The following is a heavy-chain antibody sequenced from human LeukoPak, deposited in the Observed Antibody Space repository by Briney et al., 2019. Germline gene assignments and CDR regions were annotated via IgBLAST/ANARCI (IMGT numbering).Heavy chain of an antibody. Sequence: GALRLSCAASGFTFSSYAMSWIRQPPGKGLEWIASIYYSGSTYYNPSLESRVSIVRDTSKNQFSLKLTSVTAADTAVYYCARRATMVRGLNDAFDIWGQGTMVTVSS. CDR2: IYYSGST. J-gene: IGHJ3*02. CDR1: GFTFSSYA. D-gene: IGHD3-10*01. CDR3: ARRATMVRGLNDAFDI. V-gene: IGHV4-39*01.